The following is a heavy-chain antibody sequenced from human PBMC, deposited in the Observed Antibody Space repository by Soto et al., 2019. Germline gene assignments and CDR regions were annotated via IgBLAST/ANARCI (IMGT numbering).Heavy chain of an antibody. Sequence: SETLSLTCAVYGGSFSCYYWSWIRQPPGKGLEWIGEINHSGSTNYNPSLKSRVTILADASKNQFSLKLSSVTAADTAVYYCARGLLIRYWGQGTLVTVSS. CDR2: INHSGST. V-gene: IGHV4-34*01. D-gene: IGHD2-15*01. CDR1: GGSFSCYY. J-gene: IGHJ4*02. CDR3: ARGLLIRY.